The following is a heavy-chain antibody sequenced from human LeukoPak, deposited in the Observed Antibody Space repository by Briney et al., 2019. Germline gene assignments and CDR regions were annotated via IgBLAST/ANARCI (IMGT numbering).Heavy chain of an antibody. Sequence: ASVKVSCKASGYTFTGYYMHWVRQAPGQGLEWVGWINPNSGGTNYAQKFQGRVTMTRDTSISTAYMELSRLRSDDTAVYYCARDKRYYGSGSYYNKNLYYYGMDVWGQGTTVTVSS. D-gene: IGHD3-10*01. CDR1: GYTFTGYY. CDR3: ARDKRYYGSGSYYNKNLYYYGMDV. CDR2: INPNSGGT. J-gene: IGHJ6*02. V-gene: IGHV1-2*02.